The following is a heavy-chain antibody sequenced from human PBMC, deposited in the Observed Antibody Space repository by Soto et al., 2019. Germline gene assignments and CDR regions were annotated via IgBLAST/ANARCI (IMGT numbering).Heavy chain of an antibody. Sequence: QMPLVQSGPEVKKPGTSVKVSCKASGFTFTSSAVQWVRQARGQRLEWIGWIVVGSGNTNYAQKFQERVTITRDMSTSTAYMELSSLRSEDTAVYYCGAASGPVWFGENWFDPWGQGTLVTVSS. CDR2: IVVGSGNT. V-gene: IGHV1-58*01. CDR1: GFTFTSSA. J-gene: IGHJ5*02. CDR3: GAASGPVWFGENWFDP. D-gene: IGHD3-10*01.